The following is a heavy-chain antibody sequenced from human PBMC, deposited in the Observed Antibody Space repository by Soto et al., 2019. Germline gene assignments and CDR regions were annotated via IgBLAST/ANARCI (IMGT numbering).Heavy chain of an antibody. CDR2: VSPPFRTS. CDR3: ARVLYYGSGSYSPYGMDV. CDR1: GVSFNNNG. J-gene: IGHJ6*04. D-gene: IGHD3-10*01. Sequence: QVQLVQSGAEVKKPGSSVKVSCKTSGVSFNNNGIGWVRQAPGHGLEWMGGVSPPFRTSNYARKFQGRISITAEASTGIVNMELSSLTAEDTAQYYCARVLYYGSGSYSPYGMDVWGKGTTVTVSS. V-gene: IGHV1-69*01.